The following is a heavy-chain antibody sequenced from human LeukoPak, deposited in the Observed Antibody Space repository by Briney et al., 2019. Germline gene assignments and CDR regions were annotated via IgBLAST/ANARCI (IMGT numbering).Heavy chain of an antibody. V-gene: IGHV3-11*06. Sequence: PGGSLRLSCAASGFTFSNAWMSWVRQAPGKGLEWVSYISGSSSYTIYADSVKGRFTISRDNAKNSLYLQMNSLRAEDTAVYYCARVTLYAESALDYWGQGTLVTVSS. CDR3: ARVTLYAESALDY. J-gene: IGHJ4*02. D-gene: IGHD4-17*01. CDR2: ISGSSSYT. CDR1: GFTFSNAW.